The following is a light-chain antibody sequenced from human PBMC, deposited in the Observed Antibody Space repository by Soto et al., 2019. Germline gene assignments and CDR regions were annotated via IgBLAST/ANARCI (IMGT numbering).Light chain of an antibody. Sequence: QSVLTQSPSASASLGASVKLTCTLSSGHSSYAIAWHQQQPEKGPRYLMKLNSDGSHSKGDGIPDRFSGSSSGAERYLTISSLQSEDEADYYCQTWGTGTLFGRGTKLTVL. V-gene: IGLV4-69*01. CDR2: LNSDGSH. J-gene: IGLJ2*01. CDR3: QTWGTGTL. CDR1: SGHSSYA.